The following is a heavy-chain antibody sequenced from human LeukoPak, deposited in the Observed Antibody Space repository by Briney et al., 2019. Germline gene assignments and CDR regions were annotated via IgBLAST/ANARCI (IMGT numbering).Heavy chain of an antibody. CDR2: IYTRGST. CDR3: ARGPFLPFNANYYYYYYMDV. J-gene: IGHJ6*03. V-gene: IGHV4-4*07. CDR1: GGSISSYY. Sequence: SETLSLTCTVSGGSISSYYWSWIRQPAGKGLEWIGRIYTRGSTNYNPSLKSRVTMSVDTSKNQFSLKLSSVAAADTAVYYCARGPFLPFNANYYYYYYMDVWGKGTTVTVSS.